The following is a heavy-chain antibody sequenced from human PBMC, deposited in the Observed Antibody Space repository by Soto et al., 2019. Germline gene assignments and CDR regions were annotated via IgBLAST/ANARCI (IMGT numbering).Heavy chain of an antibody. Sequence: KSSETLSLTCAVYVRSFSGYYWSWIRQPPGKGREWIGEINHSGSTNYNPSLKSRVTITRDTSASTAYMELSSLRSEDTAVYYCARDPAVVVPAAANYLGYYMDVWGKGTTVTVSS. V-gene: IGHV4-34*01. D-gene: IGHD2-2*01. CDR2: INHSGST. J-gene: IGHJ6*03. CDR3: ARDPAVVVPAAANYLGYYMDV. CDR1: VRSFSGYY.